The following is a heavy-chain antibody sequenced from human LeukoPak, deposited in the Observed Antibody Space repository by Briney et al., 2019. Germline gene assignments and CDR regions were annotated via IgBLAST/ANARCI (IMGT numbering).Heavy chain of an antibody. V-gene: IGHV1-2*02. CDR2: INPNSGGT. CDR3: ARDPGMIVVAFDY. CDR1: GYTFTGYY. D-gene: IGHD3-22*01. Sequence: ASVKASCKASGYTFTGYYMHWVRQAPGQGLEWMGWINPNSGGTNYAQKFQGRVTMTRDTSISTAYMELSRLRSDDTAVYYCARDPGMIVVAFDYWGQGTLVTVSS. J-gene: IGHJ4*02.